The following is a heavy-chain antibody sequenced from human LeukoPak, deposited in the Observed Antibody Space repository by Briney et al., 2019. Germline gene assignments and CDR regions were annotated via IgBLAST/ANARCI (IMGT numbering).Heavy chain of an antibody. D-gene: IGHD6-19*01. CDR2: ISYDGSNK. V-gene: IGHV3-30*04. J-gene: IGHJ4*02. Sequence: PGGSLRLSCAASGFTFSYYAMHWVRQAPGKGLEWVAVISYDGSNKYYADSVKGRFTISRDNSKNTLYLEMNSLRAEDTAVYYCARDYIRYSSVWCFDYWGQGTLVTVAS. CDR1: GFTFSYYA. CDR3: ARDYIRYSSVWCFDY.